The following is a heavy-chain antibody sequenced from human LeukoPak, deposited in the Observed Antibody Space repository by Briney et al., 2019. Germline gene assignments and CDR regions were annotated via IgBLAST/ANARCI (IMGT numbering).Heavy chain of an antibody. J-gene: IGHJ3*02. CDR1: GGSFSGYY. CDR3: ARQVATKGEWAFDI. Sequence: SETLSLTFAVYGGSFSGYYWSWIRQPPGKGLEWIGEINHSGSTNYNPSLKSRVTISVDTSKNQFSLKLSSVTAADTAVYYCARQVATKGEWAFDIWGQGTMVTASS. V-gene: IGHV4-34*01. D-gene: IGHD5-12*01. CDR2: INHSGST.